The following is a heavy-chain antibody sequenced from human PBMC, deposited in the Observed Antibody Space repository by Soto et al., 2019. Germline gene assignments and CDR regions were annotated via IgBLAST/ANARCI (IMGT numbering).Heavy chain of an antibody. D-gene: IGHD4-17*01. J-gene: IGHJ5*02. CDR2: IYTSGST. V-gene: IGHV4-4*07. CDR1: GGSISSYY. Sequence: QVQLQESGPGLVKPSETLSLTCTVSGGSISSYYWSWIRQPAGKGLEGIGRIYTSGSTNYNPSLKSRVTMSVDTSKNQFSQKLSSVSAADTAVYYCARDQRLALMTTVTGNWFDPWGQGTLVTVSS. CDR3: ARDQRLALMTTVTGNWFDP.